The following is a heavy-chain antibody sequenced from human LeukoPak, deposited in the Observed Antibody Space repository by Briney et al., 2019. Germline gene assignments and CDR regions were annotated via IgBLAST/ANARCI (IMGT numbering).Heavy chain of an antibody. D-gene: IGHD3-16*01. CDR2: IHNDGTQG. Sequence: PGGSLRLSCAASGFTFSRLGMQWVRQAPGKGLEWVAVIHNDGTQGQYADSVKGRFTISKDNSQNTLYLQMNNLRDDDTAVYYCAKEGDEFRGYLHVGSKGTTVTVSS. V-gene: IGHV3-30*02. J-gene: IGHJ6*03. CDR3: AKEGDEFRGYLHV. CDR1: GFTFSRLG.